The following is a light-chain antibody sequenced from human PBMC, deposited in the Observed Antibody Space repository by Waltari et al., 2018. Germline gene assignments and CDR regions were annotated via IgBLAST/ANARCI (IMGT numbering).Light chain of an antibody. J-gene: IGLJ3*02. CDR3: SSYTTSNTLWV. Sequence: QSALTQPASASASPGHSITISCTGTSSDVGDYHFLSWYQQHPGKAPQLIISNVNSRPSGVSNRFSGSKSGNTASLTISELQAEDGADYYCSSYTTSNTLWVFGGGTKLTVL. V-gene: IGLV2-14*03. CDR1: SSDVGDYHF. CDR2: NVN.